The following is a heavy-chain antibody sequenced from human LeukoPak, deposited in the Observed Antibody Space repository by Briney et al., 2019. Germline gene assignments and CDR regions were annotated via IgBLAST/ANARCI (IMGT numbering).Heavy chain of an antibody. J-gene: IGHJ4*02. D-gene: IGHD6-6*01. CDR3: AREAVYSSSSGVFDY. CDR2: INPNSGGT. V-gene: IGHV1-2*02. Sequence: GASVKVSCKASGYTFTGYYMHWVRQAPGQGLEWMGWINPNSGGTNYAQKFQGRVTMTRDTSISTAYMELSRLRSDDTAVYYCAREAVYSSSSGVFDYWGQGTLVTVSS. CDR1: GYTFTGYY.